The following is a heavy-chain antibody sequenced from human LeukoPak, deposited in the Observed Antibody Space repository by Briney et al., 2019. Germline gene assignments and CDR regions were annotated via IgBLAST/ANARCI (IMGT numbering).Heavy chain of an antibody. J-gene: IGHJ6*04. CDR3: ARGPPYAPGVLDV. CDR2: INHSGST. V-gene: IGHV4-34*01. CDR1: GGSFSGYY. D-gene: IGHD7-27*01. Sequence: RPSETLSLTCAVYGGSFSGYYWSWIRQPPGKGLEWIGEINHSGSTNYNPSLKSRVTISVDTSKNQFSLKLNSVTAADTAVYYCARGPPYAPGVLDVWGKGTTVTISS.